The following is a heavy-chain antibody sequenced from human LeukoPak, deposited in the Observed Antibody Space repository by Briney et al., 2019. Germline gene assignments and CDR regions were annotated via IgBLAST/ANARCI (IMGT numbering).Heavy chain of an antibody. CDR2: ISSSSSTI. CDR3: ARGRGRFLEWLSDAFDI. Sequence: GGSLRLSCAASGFTFSSYSMNWVRQAPGKGLEWVSYISSSSSTIYYADSVKGRFTISRDNAKNSLYLQMNSLRAEDTAAYYCARGRGRFLEWLSDAFDIWGQGTMVTVSS. J-gene: IGHJ3*02. V-gene: IGHV3-48*01. CDR1: GFTFSSYS. D-gene: IGHD3-3*01.